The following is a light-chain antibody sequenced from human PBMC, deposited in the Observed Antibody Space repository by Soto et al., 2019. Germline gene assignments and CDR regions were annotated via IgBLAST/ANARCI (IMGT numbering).Light chain of an antibody. CDR2: DVS. J-gene: IGLJ1*01. Sequence: QSALTHPRSVSGSPGQSVTISCTGTSSDVGGYNYVSWYQQHPGKAPKLMIYDVSKRPSGVPDRFSGSKSGNTASLTISGLQAEDEADYYCCSYAGSYTYVFGTGTKRTVL. CDR1: SSDVGGYNY. CDR3: CSYAGSYTYV. V-gene: IGLV2-11*01.